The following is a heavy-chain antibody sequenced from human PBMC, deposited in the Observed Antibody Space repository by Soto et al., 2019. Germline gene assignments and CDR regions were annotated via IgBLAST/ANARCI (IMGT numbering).Heavy chain of an antibody. J-gene: IGHJ6*02. CDR1: GGSISSGDYY. CDR3: ARDDTATNYYYYGMDV. D-gene: IGHD4-17*01. Sequence: TSETLSLTCTVSGGSISSGDYYWSWIRQPPGKGLEWIGYIYYSGSTYYNPSLKSRVTISVDTSKNQFSLKLSSVTAADTAVYYCARDDTATNYYYYGMDVWGQGTTVTVSS. CDR2: IYYSGST. V-gene: IGHV4-30-4*01.